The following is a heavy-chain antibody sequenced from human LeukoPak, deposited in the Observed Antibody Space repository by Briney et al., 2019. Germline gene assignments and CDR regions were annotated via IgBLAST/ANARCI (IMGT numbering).Heavy chain of an antibody. J-gene: IGHJ4*02. Sequence: PKASVKVSCKASGYTFTSYDISWVRQAPGQGLEWMGWISTYNGNTNYAQKLQGRVTMTTDTSTSTAYMALRSLRSDDTAVYYCARKSTGTVFDYWGQGTLVTVSS. V-gene: IGHV1-18*01. CDR3: ARKSTGTVFDY. D-gene: IGHD1-7*01. CDR2: ISTYNGNT. CDR1: GYTFTSYD.